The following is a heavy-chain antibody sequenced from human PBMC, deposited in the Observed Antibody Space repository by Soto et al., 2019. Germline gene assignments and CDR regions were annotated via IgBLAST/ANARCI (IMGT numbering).Heavy chain of an antibody. CDR1: GFSFTSAW. CDR3: TRSASSFVALVGEDGDIFAF. CDR2: IKSETDGGTT. Sequence: GGSLRLSCTASGFSFTSAWMNWVRQAPGKGLEWVGRIKSETDGGTTAFTAPVKDRFTISRDDAENTVSLHMNSLITEDTAVYYCTRSASSFVALVGEDGDIFAFCGQGTLVIVSS. D-gene: IGHD3-9*01. V-gene: IGHV3-15*07. J-gene: IGHJ4*02.